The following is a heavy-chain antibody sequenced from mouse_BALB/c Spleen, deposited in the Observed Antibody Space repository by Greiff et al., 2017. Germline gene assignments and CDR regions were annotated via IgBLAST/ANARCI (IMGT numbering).Heavy chain of an antibody. V-gene: IGHV2-9*02. Sequence: VKVVESGPGLVAPSQSLSITCTVSGFSLTSYGVHWVRQTPGKGLEWLGVIWAGGSTNYNSALMSRLSISKDNSKSQVFLKMNSLQTDDTAMYYCARDRDFDYWGQGTTLTVSS. J-gene: IGHJ2*01. D-gene: IGHD3-3*01. CDR3: ARDRDFDY. CDR1: GFSLTSYG. CDR2: IWAGGST.